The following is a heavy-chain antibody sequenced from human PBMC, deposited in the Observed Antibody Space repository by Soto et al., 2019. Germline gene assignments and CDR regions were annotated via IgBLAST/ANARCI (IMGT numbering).Heavy chain of an antibody. CDR1: GGSFSGYY. D-gene: IGHD1-1*01. V-gene: IGHV4-34*01. J-gene: IGHJ6*02. CDR3: ARVYKGGTQNKNYYYGMDV. CDR2: INHSGST. Sequence: QVQLQQWGAGLLKPSETLSLTCAVYGGSFSGYYWGWIRQPPGKGLEWIGEINHSGSTNYNPSLKSRVTISVDTSKNQFSLKLSSVTAADTAVYYCARVYKGGTQNKNYYYGMDVWGQGTTVTVSS.